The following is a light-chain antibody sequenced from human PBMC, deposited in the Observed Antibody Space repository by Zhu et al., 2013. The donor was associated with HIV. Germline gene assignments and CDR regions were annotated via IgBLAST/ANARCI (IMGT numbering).Light chain of an antibody. V-gene: IGKV1-27*01. J-gene: IGKJ4*01. CDR3: QKYNSALLT. Sequence: DIQMTQSPSTLSASVGDRITITCRASQTLTFSVAWYQQKPGKVPKLLISRASTLQSGVPSRFSGSGSGTDFTLTISSLQAEDAATYYCQKYNSALLTFGGGTKVEIK. CDR2: RAS. CDR1: QTLTFS.